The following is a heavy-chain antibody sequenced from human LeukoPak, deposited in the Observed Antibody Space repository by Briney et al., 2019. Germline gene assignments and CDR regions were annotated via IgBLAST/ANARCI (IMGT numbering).Heavy chain of an antibody. CDR3: AKEEVPAYLTVTTFCVFVY. D-gene: IGHD4-17*01. CDR1: GFTFSSYA. Sequence: GGSLRLSCAASGFTFSSYAMRWVRQAPGKGLEWVSAISGSGGSTYYADSVKGRFTISRDNSKNTLYLQMNSLRAEDTAVYYCAKEEVPAYLTVTTFCVFVYWGQGTLVTVSS. CDR2: ISGSGGST. V-gene: IGHV3-23*01. J-gene: IGHJ4*02.